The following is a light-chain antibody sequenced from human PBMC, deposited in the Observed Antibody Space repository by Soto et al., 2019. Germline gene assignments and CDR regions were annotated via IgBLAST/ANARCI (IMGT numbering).Light chain of an antibody. CDR3: QEYNTLWT. Sequence: DIQMTQSPSTLSASVGDTVTITCRASQSISSWLAWYQQKPGKAPKLLIYKASILQSRVPSRFSGSGSGAEFTLTISSLQPDDFTTYYCQEYNTLWTFGQGTKVEIK. J-gene: IGKJ1*01. CDR1: QSISSW. V-gene: IGKV1-5*03. CDR2: KAS.